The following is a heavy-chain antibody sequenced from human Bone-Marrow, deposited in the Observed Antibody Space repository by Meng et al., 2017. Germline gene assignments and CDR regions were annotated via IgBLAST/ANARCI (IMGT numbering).Heavy chain of an antibody. CDR2: IYNSGST. V-gene: IGHV4-30-4*01. Sequence: QVQLQESGPGLVMPSQTLSLTCTVPGGSISSGDYYWSWIRQPPGKGLEWIGYIYNSGSTYYNPSLKSRVTISVDTSKNQFSLKLRFVTAADTAVYYCAREGRSHQVGVSVYWGQGNLVTVSS. CDR3: AREGRSHQVGVSVY. CDR1: GGSISSGDYY. J-gene: IGHJ4*02. D-gene: IGHD2-21*01.